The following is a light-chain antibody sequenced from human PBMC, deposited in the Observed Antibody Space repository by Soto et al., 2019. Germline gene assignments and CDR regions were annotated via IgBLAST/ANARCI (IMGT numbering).Light chain of an antibody. Sequence: QSALTQPASVSGSPGQSITISCTGTSSDVGGYNYVSWYQQHPGKAPKVMIYEVSNRPSGVSNRFSGSKSGNTASLTISGFQAEDEADYYCSSYTSSSTPYVFGTGTKLTVL. V-gene: IGLV2-14*01. CDR1: SSDVGGYNY. J-gene: IGLJ1*01. CDR2: EVS. CDR3: SSYTSSSTPYV.